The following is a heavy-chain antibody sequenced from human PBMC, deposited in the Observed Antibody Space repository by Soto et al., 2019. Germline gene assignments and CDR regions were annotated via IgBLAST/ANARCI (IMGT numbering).Heavy chain of an antibody. CDR3: ARDASGPFDY. J-gene: IGHJ4*02. D-gene: IGHD6-19*01. CDR1: GFTVSRS. CDR2: IYDDGHT. Sequence: EVQLVETGGGLIQPGGSLKLSCAATGFTVSRSMSWVRQAPGKGLECVSLIYDDGHTYYTDSVKGRFTISRDISKNTLYLQMDSLRVEDTAVYFCARDASGPFDYWGQGTPVTVS. V-gene: IGHV3-53*02.